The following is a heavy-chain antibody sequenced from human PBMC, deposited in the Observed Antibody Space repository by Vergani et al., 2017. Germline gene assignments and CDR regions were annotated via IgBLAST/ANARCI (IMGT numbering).Heavy chain of an antibody. V-gene: IGHV3-23*01. CDR1: GFTFSSYA. Sequence: EVQLLESGGGLVQPGGSLRLSCAASGFTFSSYAMSWVRQAPGKGLEWVSAISGSGGSTYYADSVKGRFTISRDNSKNTLYLQMNSLRAEDTAVYYCTSASSSSWYGYWGQGTLVTVSS. CDR3: TSASSSSWYGY. CDR2: ISGSGGST. D-gene: IGHD6-13*01. J-gene: IGHJ4*02.